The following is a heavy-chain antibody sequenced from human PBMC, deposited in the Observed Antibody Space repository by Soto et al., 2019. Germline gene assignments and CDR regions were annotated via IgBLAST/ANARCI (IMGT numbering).Heavy chain of an antibody. Sequence: LSLTCTVSGGSIGSGDYYWSWIRQPPGKGLEWIGYIYYSGSTYYNPSLKSRVTISVDTSKNQFSLKLSSVTAADTAVYYCARVAPSFSYGPWGQGTLVTVSS. CDR1: GGSIGSGDYY. J-gene: IGHJ5*02. V-gene: IGHV4-30-4*01. D-gene: IGHD1-26*01. CDR3: ARVAPSFSYGP. CDR2: IYYSGST.